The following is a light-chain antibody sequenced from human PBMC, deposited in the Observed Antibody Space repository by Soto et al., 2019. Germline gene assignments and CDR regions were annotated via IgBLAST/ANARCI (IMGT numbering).Light chain of an antibody. CDR3: HQYNLWISWT. V-gene: IGKV3-15*01. CDR1: QSVSSK. Sequence: EIVMTQSPATLSLSPGQRATLSCRASQSVSSKLAWYQQRPGQAPRLLTYSASTRATGIPARFSGSGSGTEFTLAVSSLRSEDFAGCYCHQYNLWISWTFVQGTKV. J-gene: IGKJ1*01. CDR2: SAS.